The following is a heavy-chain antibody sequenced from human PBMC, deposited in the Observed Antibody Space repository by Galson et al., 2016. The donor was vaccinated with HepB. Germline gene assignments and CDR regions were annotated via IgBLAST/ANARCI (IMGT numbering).Heavy chain of an antibody. J-gene: IGHJ4*02. CDR2: INAGNGNT. V-gene: IGHV1-3*01. Sequence: SVKVSCKASGSTFTTFAFHWVRQAPGQRLEWMGWINAGNGNTKYSQKFKDRVTITRDTSATTVYMHLTTVTSEDTALYLCARDAMGATKYFDYWGQGTLITVS. CDR3: ARDAMGATKYFDY. D-gene: IGHD5-12*01. CDR1: GSTFTTFA.